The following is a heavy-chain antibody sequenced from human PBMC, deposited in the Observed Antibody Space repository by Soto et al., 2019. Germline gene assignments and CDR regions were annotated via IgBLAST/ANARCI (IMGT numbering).Heavy chain of an antibody. CDR3: AKDAGITIFGVALGSYAFDI. CDR1: GFTFSSYG. CDR2: ISYDGSNK. Sequence: GGSLRLSCAASGFTFSSYGMHWVRQAPGKGLEWVAVISYDGSNKYYADSVKGRFTISRDNSKNTLYLQMNSLRAEDTAVYYCAKDAGITIFGVALGSYAFDIWGQGTMVTVSS. J-gene: IGHJ3*02. V-gene: IGHV3-30*18. D-gene: IGHD3-3*01.